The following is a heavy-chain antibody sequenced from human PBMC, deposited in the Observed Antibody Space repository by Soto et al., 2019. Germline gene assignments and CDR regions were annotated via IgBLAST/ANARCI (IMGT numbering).Heavy chain of an antibody. J-gene: IGHJ3*02. CDR1: GFTFSSHW. V-gene: IGHV3-7*03. CDR2: INPDGSNT. CDR3: ARDPFFGAFDI. Sequence: GESLKISCAASGFTFSSHWMTWLRQAPGKGLEWVASINPDGSNTYYVDSVKGRLTIFRDNSKNSLYVQLNGLRAEDSFMYYCARDPFFGAFDIWGQGTMVTVSS. D-gene: IGHD3-16*01.